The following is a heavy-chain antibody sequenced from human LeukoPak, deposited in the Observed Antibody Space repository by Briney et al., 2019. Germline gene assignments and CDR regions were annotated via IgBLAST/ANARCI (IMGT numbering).Heavy chain of an antibody. CDR1: GLTVSSNY. CDR3: ARDHNDDYVDY. Sequence: GGSLRLSCAASGLTVSSNYMSWVRQAPGKGLEWVSIIYGGGSTYYADSVKGRFTVSRDNSKNTLYLQMSSLRGEDTAVYYCARDHNDDYVDYWGQGTLVTVSS. J-gene: IGHJ4*02. D-gene: IGHD1-1*01. CDR2: IYGGGST. V-gene: IGHV3-53*01.